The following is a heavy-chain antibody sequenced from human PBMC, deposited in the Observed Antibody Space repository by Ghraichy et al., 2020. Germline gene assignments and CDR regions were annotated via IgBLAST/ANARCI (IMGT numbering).Heavy chain of an antibody. J-gene: IGHJ3*02. CDR3: AREKRELRGDAFDI. CDR2: IYSSSGNT. D-gene: IGHD1-7*01. Sequence: ESLNISCTVSGGSFSNYFWAWIRQPAGKGPEWIGRIYSSSGNTHYNPSLTSRVTVSVDTSKNQFFLKLTSVTAADTAVYFCAREKRELRGDAFDIWGQGTNVIVSS. V-gene: IGHV4-4*07. CDR1: GGSFSNYF.